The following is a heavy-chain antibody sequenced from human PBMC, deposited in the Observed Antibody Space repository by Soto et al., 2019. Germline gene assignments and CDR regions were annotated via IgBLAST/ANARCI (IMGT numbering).Heavy chain of an antibody. CDR1: GYTFTSYG. J-gene: IGHJ4*01. Sequence: ASVKVSCKASGYTFTSYGICWMRQAPGQGLEWMGWISGYSGNTNYAQKFQGRVTMTTDTSTSTAYMELRSLRSDDTAVYYCGRYRYSTSWYSDYWGQGTLVTVSS. D-gene: IGHD6-13*01. CDR2: ISGYSGNT. V-gene: IGHV1-18*01. CDR3: GRYRYSTSWYSDY.